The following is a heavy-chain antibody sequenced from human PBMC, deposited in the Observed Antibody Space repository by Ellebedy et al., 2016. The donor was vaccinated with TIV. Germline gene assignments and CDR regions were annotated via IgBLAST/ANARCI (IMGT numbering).Heavy chain of an antibody. CDR3: ARGASGLDP. V-gene: IGHV3-23*01. CDR1: GFTFENYA. Sequence: GESLKISXVGSGFTFENYAMSWVRQAPGKGLEWVSIITGGATATYNADSVKGRFIISRDNSKNTVYLQMKRLRGDDTAVYYCARGASGLDPWGQGTLVTVSS. J-gene: IGHJ5*02. CDR2: ITGGATAT. D-gene: IGHD3-10*01.